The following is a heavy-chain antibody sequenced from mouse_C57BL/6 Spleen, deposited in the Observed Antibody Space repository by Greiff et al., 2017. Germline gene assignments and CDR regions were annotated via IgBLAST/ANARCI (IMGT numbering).Heavy chain of an antibody. CDR2: IYPRDGST. V-gene: IGHV1-85*01. CDR3: ARDITTVVVPYAMDY. D-gene: IGHD1-1*01. J-gene: IGHJ4*01. CDR1: GYTFTSYD. Sequence: QVHVKQSGPELVKPGASVKLSCKASGYTFTSYDINWVKQRPGQGLEWIGWIYPRDGSTKYNEKFKGKATLTVDTSSSTAYMELHSLTSEDSAVYFCARDITTVVVPYAMDYWGQGTSVTVSA.